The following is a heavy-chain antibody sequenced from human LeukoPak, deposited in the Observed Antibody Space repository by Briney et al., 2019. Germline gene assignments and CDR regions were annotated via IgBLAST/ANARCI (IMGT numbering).Heavy chain of an antibody. D-gene: IGHD4-17*01. Sequence: SETLSLTCAVYGGSFSGYYWSWIRQPPGKGLEWIGEINHSGSTNYNPSLKSRVTISVDTSKNQFSLKLSSVTAADTAVYYCARKRYGEWFDYWGQGTLVTVSS. CDR3: ARKRYGEWFDY. CDR1: GGSFSGYY. CDR2: INHSGST. V-gene: IGHV4-34*01. J-gene: IGHJ4*02.